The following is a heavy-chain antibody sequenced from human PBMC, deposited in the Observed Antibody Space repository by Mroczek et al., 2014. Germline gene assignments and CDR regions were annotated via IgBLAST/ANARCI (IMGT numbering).Heavy chain of an antibody. V-gene: IGHV3-23*01. Sequence: VQLQQSGGGLVQPGGSLRLSCAASGFTFSSYVLTWVRQAPGKGLEWVSGISGSGGSTYYADSVKGRFTISRDNSKNTLYLQMNSLRAEDTAVYYCDERSWRFSPTVIVVLPTATVDWGQGTLVTVSS. J-gene: IGHJ4*02. CDR2: ISGSGGST. CDR3: DERSWRFSPTVIVVLPTATVD. CDR1: GFTFSSYV. D-gene: IGHD2-2*01.